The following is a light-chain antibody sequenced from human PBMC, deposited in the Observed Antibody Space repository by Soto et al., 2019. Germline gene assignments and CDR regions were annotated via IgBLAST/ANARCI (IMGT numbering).Light chain of an antibody. CDR2: GAS. J-gene: IGKJ4*01. CDR1: QSVGSD. V-gene: IGKV3-15*01. CDR3: QQYNNWPLT. Sequence: EIVMTQSPATLSVSPGERVTLSCRASQSVGSDLAWYQQKPGQTPRLLIFGASTRATGIPARFSGSGSGTEFALTISSLQSEDFAVYYCQQYNNWPLTFGGGTKVEI.